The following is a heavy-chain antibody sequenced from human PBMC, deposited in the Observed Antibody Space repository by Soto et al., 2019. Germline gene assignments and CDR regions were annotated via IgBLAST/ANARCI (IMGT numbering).Heavy chain of an antibody. Sequence: QHPGKGLEWIGYISDSGSTKYNPSLRSRVTISVDTSKNQFSLHLSSVTAADTAVYFCAGDSTSWFFYHDIGVCGQGITGTVSS. D-gene: IGHD2-2*01. V-gene: IGHV4-59*01. CDR2: ISDSGST. J-gene: IGHJ6*02. CDR3: AGDSTSWFFYHDIGV.